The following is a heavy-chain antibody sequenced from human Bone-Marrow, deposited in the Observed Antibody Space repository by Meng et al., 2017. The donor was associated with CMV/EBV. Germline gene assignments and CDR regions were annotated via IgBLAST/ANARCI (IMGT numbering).Heavy chain of an antibody. CDR3: ARGFPGTGY. D-gene: IGHD3/OR15-3a*01. Sequence: GESLKISCAASGFTFSSYAMNWVRQAPGKGLEWVSSISSSSSYIYYADSVKGRFTISRDNAKNSLYLQMNSLRAEDTDVYYCARGFPGTGYWGQGTLVTVSS. CDR1: GFTFSSYA. CDR2: ISSSSSYI. J-gene: IGHJ4*02. V-gene: IGHV3-21*01.